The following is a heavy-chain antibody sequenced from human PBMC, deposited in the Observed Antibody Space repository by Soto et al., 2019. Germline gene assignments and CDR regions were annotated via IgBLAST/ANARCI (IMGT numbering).Heavy chain of an antibody. CDR3: ARGRRYCSSTSCRRGNGVDFDY. Sequence: XETLSLTCAVYGGSFSGYYWSWIRQPPGKGLEWIGEINHSGSTNYNPSLKSRVTISVDTSKNQFSLKLSSVTAADTAVYYCARGRRYCSSTSCRRGNGVDFDYWGQGTLVTVSS. CDR2: INHSGST. D-gene: IGHD2-2*01. V-gene: IGHV4-34*01. J-gene: IGHJ4*02. CDR1: GGSFSGYY.